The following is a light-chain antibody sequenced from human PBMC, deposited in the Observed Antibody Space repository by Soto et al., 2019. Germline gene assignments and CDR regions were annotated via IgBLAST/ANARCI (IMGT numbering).Light chain of an antibody. CDR1: QSVNRW. Sequence: DIQLTQSPSTLSASVGDRVTLTCRASQSVNRWLAWYQQKPGKAPKLVIYNAATLESGVPSRFSCGRYGTEFILTISSEDSDDYATYQCRQLSLYWAFGQGTKVDIK. J-gene: IGKJ1*01. CDR3: RQLSLYWA. V-gene: IGKV1-5*01. CDR2: NAA.